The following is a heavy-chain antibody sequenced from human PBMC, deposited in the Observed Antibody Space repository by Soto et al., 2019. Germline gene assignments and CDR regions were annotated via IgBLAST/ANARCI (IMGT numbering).Heavy chain of an antibody. Sequence: QVQLVESGGGVVQPGRSLRLSCAASGFTFSSYGMHWVRQAPGKGLEWVAVISYDGSNKYYADSVKGRFIISRDNSKNTLYLQMNSLRAEDTAVYYCAKGRQTFPSLRGNAFDIWGQGTMVTVFS. CDR1: GFTFSSYG. D-gene: IGHD3-16*01. CDR2: ISYDGSNK. CDR3: AKGRQTFPSLRGNAFDI. V-gene: IGHV3-30*18. J-gene: IGHJ3*02.